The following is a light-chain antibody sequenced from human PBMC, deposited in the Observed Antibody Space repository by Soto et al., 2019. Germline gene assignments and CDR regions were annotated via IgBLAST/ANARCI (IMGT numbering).Light chain of an antibody. V-gene: IGKV1-39*01. J-gene: IGKJ4*01. Sequence: DIQMTQSPSTLSASVGDRVTITCRASKNINTWVAWYQQKPGKAPKLLIYAASSLQSGVPLRFSGSGSGTDFTLTITSLQPEDFATYYCQQSYTTPPTFGGGTKVDIK. CDR1: KNINTW. CDR2: AAS. CDR3: QQSYTTPPT.